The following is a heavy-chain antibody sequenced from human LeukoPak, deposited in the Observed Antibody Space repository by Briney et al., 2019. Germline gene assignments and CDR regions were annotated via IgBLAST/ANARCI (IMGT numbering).Heavy chain of an antibody. J-gene: IGHJ5*02. CDR1: GYTFTSYG. D-gene: IGHD2-2*01. CDR3: ARYRTRDQLLRSVDWFDP. CDR2: ISAYNGNT. V-gene: IGHV1-18*01. Sequence: ASVKVSCKASGYTFTSYGISWVRQAPGQGLEWMGWISAYNGNTNYAQKLQGRVTMTTDTSTSTAYMELRSLRSDDTAVYYCARYRTRDQLLRSVDWFDPWGQGTLVTVSS.